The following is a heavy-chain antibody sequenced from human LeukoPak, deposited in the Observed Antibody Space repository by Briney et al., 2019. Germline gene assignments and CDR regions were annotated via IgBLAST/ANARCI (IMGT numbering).Heavy chain of an antibody. CDR1: GFTFSSYS. CDR3: ARGVDYDFWSVYRKYCDY. J-gene: IGHJ4*02. D-gene: IGHD3-3*01. Sequence: PGGSLRLSCAASGFTFSSYSMNWVRQAPGKGPEWVSSISSSSSYIYYADSVKGRFTISRDNAKNSLYLQMNSLRAEDTAVYYCARGVDYDFWSVYRKYCDYWGQGTLVTVSS. CDR2: ISSSSSYI. V-gene: IGHV3-21*01.